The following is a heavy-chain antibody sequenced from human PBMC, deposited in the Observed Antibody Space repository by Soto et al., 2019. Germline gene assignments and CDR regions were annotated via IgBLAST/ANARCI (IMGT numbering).Heavy chain of an antibody. D-gene: IGHD3-16*01. CDR2: IYSTGSA. CDR1: GGAISGRY. J-gene: IGHJ5*01. CDR3: VRGGSWYDS. V-gene: IGHV4-59*11. Sequence: LSLTCTVSGGAISGRYWSWVRQPPGKGLQWIGYIYSTGSANYNPSLKSRVTISIDTSRNQFFLSLTSVTAADTAVYYCVRGGSWYDSWGQGTLVTVSS.